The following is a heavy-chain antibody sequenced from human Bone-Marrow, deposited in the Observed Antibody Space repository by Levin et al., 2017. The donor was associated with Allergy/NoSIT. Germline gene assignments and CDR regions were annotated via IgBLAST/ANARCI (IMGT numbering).Heavy chain of an antibody. CDR1: GYIFTEYY. CDR2: INPNTAAT. J-gene: IGHJ5*02. Sequence: GASVKVSCEPSGYIFTEYYIHWVRQAPGQGLEWMGRINPNTAATNYAQKFQGRVTMTRDTSINTVYMELSGLKSDDTAVYYCARGRRDSSSWYGWFDPWGQGTLVTVSS. D-gene: IGHD6-13*01. CDR3: ARGRRDSSSWYGWFDP. V-gene: IGHV1-2*06.